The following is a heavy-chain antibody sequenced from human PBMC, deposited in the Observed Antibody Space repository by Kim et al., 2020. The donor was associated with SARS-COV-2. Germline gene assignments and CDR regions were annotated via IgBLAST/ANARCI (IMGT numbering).Heavy chain of an antibody. J-gene: IGHJ3*02. CDR3: ARELHMITFGGVIPDDAFDI. V-gene: IGHV3-33*01. D-gene: IGHD3-16*02. CDR2: IWYDGSNK. Sequence: GGSLRLSCAASGFTFSSYGMHWVRQAPGKGLEWVAVIWYDGSNKYYADSVKGRFTISRDNSKNTLYLQMNSLRAEDTAVYYCARELHMITFGGVIPDDAFDIWGQGTMVTVSS. CDR1: GFTFSSYG.